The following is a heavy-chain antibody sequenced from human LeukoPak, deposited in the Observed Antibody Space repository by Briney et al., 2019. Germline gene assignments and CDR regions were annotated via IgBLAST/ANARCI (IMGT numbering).Heavy chain of an antibody. V-gene: IGHV3-53*04. Sequence: GGSLRLSCAASGFTVSSNYMSWVRQAPGKGLEWVSVIYSGGSTYYADSVKGRFTISRHNSKNTLYLQMNSLRAEDTAVYYCTTDLIGYCNSPSCWAGDCWGQGTQVTVSS. J-gene: IGHJ4*02. D-gene: IGHD2-2*01. CDR2: IYSGGST. CDR3: TTDLIGYCNSPSCWAGDC. CDR1: GFTVSSNY.